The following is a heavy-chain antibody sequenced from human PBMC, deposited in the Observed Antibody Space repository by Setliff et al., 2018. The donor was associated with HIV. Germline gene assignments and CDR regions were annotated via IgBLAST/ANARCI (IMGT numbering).Heavy chain of an antibody. D-gene: IGHD2-2*01. CDR3: ARPLVVPAAMSEGVAFDI. J-gene: IGHJ3*02. Sequence: ASVKVSCKASGYTFTSYYLHWLRQAPGQGLEWMGISYPSDGRTQYAQKFQGRVTMTRDTSISTAYMELSRLRSDDTAVYYCARPLVVPAAMSEGVAFDIWGQGTMVTVSS. CDR1: GYTFTSYY. CDR2: SYPSDGRT. V-gene: IGHV1-46*01.